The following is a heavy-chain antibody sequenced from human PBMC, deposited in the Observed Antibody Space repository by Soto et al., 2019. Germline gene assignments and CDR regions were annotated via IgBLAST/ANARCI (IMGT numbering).Heavy chain of an antibody. CDR3: ATTCDSGSYYSPACTEYFHH. D-gene: IGHD3-22*01. J-gene: IGHJ1*01. CDR1: AYTFTRSA. CDR2: INGGNGDT. V-gene: IGHV1-3*01. Sequence: GASVKVSCKASAYTFTRSAIHWVRQAPGQRLEWMAWINGGNGDTRYSQKFQGRVTITRDTSASTAYMELSSLRSEDTAVYYCATTCDSGSYYSPACTEYFHHWGQGTLVTVSS.